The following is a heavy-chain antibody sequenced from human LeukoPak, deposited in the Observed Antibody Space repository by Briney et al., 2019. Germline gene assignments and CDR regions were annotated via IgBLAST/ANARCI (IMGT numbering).Heavy chain of an antibody. CDR3: ARDPNWSYAFDI. V-gene: IGHV3-53*01. Sequence: GGSLRLSCAASGFTVSSNYMSWVRQAPGKELEWVSVIYSGGSTYYADSVKGRFTISRDNSKNTLYLQMNSLRAEDTAVYYCARDPNWSYAFDIWGQGTMVTVSS. CDR1: GFTVSSNY. CDR2: IYSGGST. J-gene: IGHJ3*02. D-gene: IGHD7-27*01.